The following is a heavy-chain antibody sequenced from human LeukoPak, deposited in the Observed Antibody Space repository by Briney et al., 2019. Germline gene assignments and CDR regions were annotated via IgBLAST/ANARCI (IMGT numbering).Heavy chain of an antibody. Sequence: SETLSLTCTVSGGSISSYYWSWIRQPPGKGLEWIGYIYYSGSTNYNSSLKSRVTISVDTSKNQFSLKLSSVTAADTAVYYCARDTGYSSGWYYFDYWGLGTLVTVSS. CDR2: IYYSGST. V-gene: IGHV4-59*01. D-gene: IGHD6-19*01. J-gene: IGHJ4*02. CDR1: GGSISSYY. CDR3: ARDTGYSSGWYYFDY.